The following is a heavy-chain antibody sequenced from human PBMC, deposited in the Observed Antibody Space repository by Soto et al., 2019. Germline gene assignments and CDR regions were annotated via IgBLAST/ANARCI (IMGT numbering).Heavy chain of an antibody. CDR2: ISAYNGNT. V-gene: IGHV1-18*01. Sequence: ASVKVSCKASGYTFTSYGISWVRQAPGQGLEWMGWISAYNGNTNYAQKLQGRVTMTTDTSTSTAYMELRSLRSDDTAVYYCARVVIVEQWLVLDDWGQGTLVTVSS. J-gene: IGHJ4*02. D-gene: IGHD6-19*01. CDR3: ARVVIVEQWLVLDD. CDR1: GYTFTSYG.